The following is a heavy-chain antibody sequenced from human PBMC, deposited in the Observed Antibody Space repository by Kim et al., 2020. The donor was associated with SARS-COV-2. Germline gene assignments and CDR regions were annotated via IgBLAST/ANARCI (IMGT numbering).Heavy chain of an antibody. Sequence: LTIRGTISVDTSKNQFSLKLSSVTAADTAVYYCARDMIAAAGKGVAFEIWGQGTMVTVSS. CDR3: ARDMIAAAGKGVAFEI. J-gene: IGHJ3*02. V-gene: IGHV4-30-2*05. D-gene: IGHD6-13*01.